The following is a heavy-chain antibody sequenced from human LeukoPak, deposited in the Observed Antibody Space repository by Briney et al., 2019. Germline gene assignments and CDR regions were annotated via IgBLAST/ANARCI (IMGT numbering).Heavy chain of an antibody. Sequence: SETLSLTRTVSGGSVSSGSYYWSWIRQPPGKGLEWIGYIYYSGSTNYNPSLKSRVTISVDTSKNQFSLKLSSVTAADTAVYYCARDYGDYWGQGTLVTVSS. CDR1: GGSVSSGSYY. CDR2: IYYSGST. D-gene: IGHD3-16*01. CDR3: ARDYGDY. J-gene: IGHJ4*02. V-gene: IGHV4-61*01.